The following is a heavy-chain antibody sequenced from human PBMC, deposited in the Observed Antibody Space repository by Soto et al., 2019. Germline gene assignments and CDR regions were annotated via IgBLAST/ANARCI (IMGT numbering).Heavy chain of an antibody. CDR1: GYTFTSYG. J-gene: IGHJ4*02. D-gene: IGHD2-2*01. Sequence: VASVKVSCKASGYTFTSYGISWVRQAPGQGLEWMGWISAYNGNTNYAQKLQGRVTMTTDTSTSTAYMELRSLRSDDTAVYYCARRHSPKTADTEFDYWGQGTLVTVSS. CDR3: ARRHSPKTADTEFDY. V-gene: IGHV1-18*04. CDR2: ISAYNGNT.